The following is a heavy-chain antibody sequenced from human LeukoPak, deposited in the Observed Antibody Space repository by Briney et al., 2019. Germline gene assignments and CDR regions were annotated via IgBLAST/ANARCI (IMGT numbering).Heavy chain of an antibody. CDR1: GFVFSDYY. D-gene: IGHD3-9*01. CDR2: ISSSGSVT. CDR3: ARGQGDWHYYGMDV. Sequence: PGGSLRLSRAASGFVFSDYYMSWSRQAPGKGLEWISYISSSGSVTYYADSVQGRFTISRDNVKNSVFLEMNSLRVDDAAVYYCARGQGDWHYYGMDVWGQGTTVIVS. V-gene: IGHV3-11*01. J-gene: IGHJ6*02.